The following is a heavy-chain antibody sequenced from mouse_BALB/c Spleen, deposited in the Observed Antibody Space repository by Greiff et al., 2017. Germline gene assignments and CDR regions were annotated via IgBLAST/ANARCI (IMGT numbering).Heavy chain of an antibody. D-gene: IGHD2-10*01. CDR2: IWSGGST. CDR3: ASPYYGNYNAMDY. Sequence: QVQLKESGPGLVQPSQSLSITCTVSGFSLTSYGVHWVRQSPGKGLEWLGVIWSGGSTDYNAAFISRLSISKDNSKSQVFFKMNSLQANDTAIYYCASPYYGNYNAMDYWGQGTSVTVSS. J-gene: IGHJ4*01. V-gene: IGHV2-2*02. CDR1: GFSLTSYG.